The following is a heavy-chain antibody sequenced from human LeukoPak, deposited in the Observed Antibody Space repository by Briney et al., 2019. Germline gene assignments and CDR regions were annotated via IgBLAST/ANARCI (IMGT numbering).Heavy chain of an antibody. Sequence: SDTLSLTCSVSGRSINDIYWTWIRQPAGKGLEWIARIYSSGATYYNPSLKSRVTISVDMSTNHFSLRLSSVTAADTAVYYCARQGLYGSVHYEDYWGQGTLVTVSS. V-gene: IGHV4-4*07. CDR1: GRSINDIY. D-gene: IGHD6-19*01. CDR2: IYSSGAT. J-gene: IGHJ4*02. CDR3: ARQGLYGSVHYEDY.